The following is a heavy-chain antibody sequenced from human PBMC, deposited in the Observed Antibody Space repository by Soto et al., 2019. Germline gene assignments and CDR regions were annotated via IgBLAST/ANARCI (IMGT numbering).Heavy chain of an antibody. CDR3: ARGPETLTSDY. CDR1: GFAFTSYG. J-gene: IGHJ4*02. D-gene: IGHD2-21*02. CDR2: ISAYNGDT. V-gene: IGHV1-18*01. Sequence: ASVKVSCKTSGFAFTSYGYSWVRQAPGQGLEWMGWISAYNGDTNYAQKFRDRVTMTTDPSSTTAYMELRSLTSDDAAVYYCARGPETLTSDYWGKGPLFTVPS.